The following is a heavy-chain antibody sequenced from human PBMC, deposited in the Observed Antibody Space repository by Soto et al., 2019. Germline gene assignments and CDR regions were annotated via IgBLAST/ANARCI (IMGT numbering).Heavy chain of an antibody. CDR1: GYTFTVYS. D-gene: IGHD6-19*01. Sequence: ASVKVSCKASGYTFTVYSMHWVRQAPGQRLEWMGWINAGNGNTKYSQKFQGRVTITRDTSASTAYMELSSLRSEDTALYYCARAVAVPADFDYWGQGTLVTVSS. CDR3: ARAVAVPADFDY. CDR2: INAGNGNT. V-gene: IGHV1-3*01. J-gene: IGHJ4*02.